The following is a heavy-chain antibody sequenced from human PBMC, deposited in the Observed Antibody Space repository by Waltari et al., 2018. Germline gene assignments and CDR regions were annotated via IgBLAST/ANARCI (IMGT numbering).Heavy chain of an antibody. V-gene: IGHV1-3*01. D-gene: IGHD6-19*01. J-gene: IGHJ4*02. CDR3: ATGRVAVAGTSGFDY. CDR1: GYTFTSYA. CDR2: INAGNGNT. Sequence: QVQLVRSGARVKKPGASVKVSCKASGYTFTSYAMHWVRQAPGQRLEWIGWINAGNGNTKYSQKFQGRVTITRDTSASTAYMELSSLRSEDTAVYYCATGRVAVAGTSGFDYWGQGTLVTVSS.